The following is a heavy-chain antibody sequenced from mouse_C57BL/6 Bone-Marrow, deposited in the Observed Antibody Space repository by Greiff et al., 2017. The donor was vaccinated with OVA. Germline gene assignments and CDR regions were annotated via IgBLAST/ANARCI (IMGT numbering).Heavy chain of an antibody. CDR2: IDPSDSYT. J-gene: IGHJ4*01. CDR3: ARALMDY. CDR1: GYTFTSYW. V-gene: IGHV1-69*01. Sequence: QVQLQQPGAELVMPGASVKLSCKASGYTFTSYWMHWVKQRPGQGLEWIGEIDPSDSYTNYNQKFKGKSTLTVYKSSSTAYMQLSSLTSEDSAVYYCARALMDYWGQGTSVTVSS.